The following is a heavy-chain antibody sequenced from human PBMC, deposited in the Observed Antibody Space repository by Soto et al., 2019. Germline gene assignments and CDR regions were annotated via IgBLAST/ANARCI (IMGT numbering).Heavy chain of an antibody. V-gene: IGHV3-9*01. CDR2: ISWNSGSI. CDR1: GFTFDDYA. J-gene: IGHJ6*02. CDR3: AKDDITMVRGVISYYGMDV. D-gene: IGHD3-10*01. Sequence: EVQLVESGGGLVQPGRSLRLSCAASGFTFDDYAMHWVRQAPGKGLEWVSGISWNSGSIGYADSVKGRFTISRDNAKNALDLQMNSLRAEDTALYYCAKDDITMVRGVISYYGMDVWGQGTTVTVSS.